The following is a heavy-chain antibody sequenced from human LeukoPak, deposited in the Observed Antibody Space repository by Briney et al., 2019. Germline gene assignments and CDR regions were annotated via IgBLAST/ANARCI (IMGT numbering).Heavy chain of an antibody. CDR1: GFTFSSYG. J-gene: IGHJ6*04. Sequence: PGGSLRLSCAASGFTFSSYGMHWVRQAPGKGLEWVAVIWYDGSNKYYADSVKGRFTISRDNSKNTLYLQMNSLRAEDTAVYYCARDIGCSGGSCYRSSTYKNPLYGMDVWGKGTTVTVSS. CDR2: IWYDGSNK. D-gene: IGHD2-15*01. CDR3: ARDIGCSGGSCYRSSTYKNPLYGMDV. V-gene: IGHV3-33*01.